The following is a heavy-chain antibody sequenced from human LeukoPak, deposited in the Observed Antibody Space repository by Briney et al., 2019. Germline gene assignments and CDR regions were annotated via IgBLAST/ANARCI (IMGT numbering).Heavy chain of an antibody. CDR3: ARPTGVGATPPAY. V-gene: IGHV3-48*03. Sequence: GGSLRLSRAASGFTFSSYDMNWVRQAPGKGLEWVSYISSSGKTIYYADSVKGRFTISRDNAKNSLYLHMNSLRDGDTALYYCARPTGVGATPPAYWGQGTLVTVSS. CDR2: ISSSGKTI. J-gene: IGHJ4*02. CDR1: GFTFSSYD. D-gene: IGHD1-26*01.